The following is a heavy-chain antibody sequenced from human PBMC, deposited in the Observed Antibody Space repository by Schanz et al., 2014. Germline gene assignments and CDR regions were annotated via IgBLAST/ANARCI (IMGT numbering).Heavy chain of an antibody. D-gene: IGHD3-10*01. CDR1: GYTFNNHG. Sequence: QVQLVQSGGEVKKPGASATVSCKASGYTFNNHGISWVRQAPGQGLEWMGWISVYHGHTNYAEKVHGRVTMTTDTSTSTAYMELRSLISDDTAVYYCVRDAGWAFGDYHGMDVWGRGTSVNDSS. V-gene: IGHV1-18*01. J-gene: IGHJ6*02. CDR3: VRDAGWAFGDYHGMDV. CDR2: ISVYHGHT.